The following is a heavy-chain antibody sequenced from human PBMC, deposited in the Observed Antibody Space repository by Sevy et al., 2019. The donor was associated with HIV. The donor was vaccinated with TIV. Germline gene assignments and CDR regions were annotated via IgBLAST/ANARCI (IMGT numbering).Heavy chain of an antibody. CDR1: GFTFSSYA. V-gene: IGHV3-23*01. Sequence: GGSLRLSCAASGFTFSSYAMSWVRQAPGKGLEWVSAISGSGGSTYYADSEKGRFTISRDNSKNTLYMQMNSRRAEDTAVYYCAKSPIAAAGREFDYWGQGTLVTVSS. J-gene: IGHJ4*02. CDR2: ISGSGGST. CDR3: AKSPIAAAGREFDY. D-gene: IGHD6-13*01.